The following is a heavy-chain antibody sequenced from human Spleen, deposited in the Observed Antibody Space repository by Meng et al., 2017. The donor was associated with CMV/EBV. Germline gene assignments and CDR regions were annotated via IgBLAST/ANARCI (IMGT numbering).Heavy chain of an antibody. D-gene: IGHD3-3*01. J-gene: IGHJ4*02. CDR3: AKAHYDFWSAYSQAGFDY. CDR1: GFTFSSYG. CDR2: IWYDGSNK. V-gene: IGHV3-33*06. Sequence: GGSLRLSCAASGFTFSSYGMHWVRQAPGKGLEWVAVIWYDGSNKYYADSVKGRFTISRDNSKNMLYLQMDSLRAGDTAVYYCAKAHYDFWSAYSQAGFDYWGQGRLVTVSS.